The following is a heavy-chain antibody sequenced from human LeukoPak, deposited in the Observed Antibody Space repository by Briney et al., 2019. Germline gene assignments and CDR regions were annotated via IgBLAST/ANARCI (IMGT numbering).Heavy chain of an antibody. D-gene: IGHD1-26*01. V-gene: IGHV4-59*01. J-gene: IGHJ3*02. CDR1: GGTISSYY. CDR3: ARDRRRDLLHAFDI. Sequence: PSETLSLTCTVSGGTISSYYWSWIRQPPGKGLEWIAYIDYSGSTNYNPSLKSRVTISVDASKNQFSLKLSSMTAADTAVYYCARDRRRDLLHAFDIWGQGTMVTVSS. CDR2: IDYSGST.